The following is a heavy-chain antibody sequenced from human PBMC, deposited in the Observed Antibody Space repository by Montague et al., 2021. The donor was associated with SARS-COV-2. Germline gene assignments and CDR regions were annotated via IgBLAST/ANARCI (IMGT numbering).Heavy chain of an antibody. J-gene: IGHJ6*02. D-gene: IGHD3-9*01. Sequence: SETLPLTCAVSGGSISSSNWWSWVRQPPGKGLEWIGEIYHSGSTNYNPSLKSRVTISVDKSKNQFSLKLSSVTAADTAVYYCARIPSVYDILTGQYYYYYGMDVWGQGTTVTVSS. CDR1: GGSISSSNW. CDR3: ARIPSVYDILTGQYYYYYGMDV. CDR2: IYHSGST. V-gene: IGHV4-4*02.